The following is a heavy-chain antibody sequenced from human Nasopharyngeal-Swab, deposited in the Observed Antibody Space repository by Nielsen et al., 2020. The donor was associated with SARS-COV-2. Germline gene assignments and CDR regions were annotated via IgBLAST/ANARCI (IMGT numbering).Heavy chain of an antibody. V-gene: IGHV3-33*06. J-gene: IGHJ4*02. D-gene: IGHD1-26*01. CDR2: LWYDGSNK. CDR3: AKDLGATLDV. Sequence: GGSLRLSSAASGFTSSSYGMPWVRQAPGKGLEWVAVLWYDGSNKYYADSVKGRFTISRDNSKNTLYLQMNSLRAEDTAVYYCAKDLGATLDVWGQGTLVTVSS. CDR1: GFTSSSYG.